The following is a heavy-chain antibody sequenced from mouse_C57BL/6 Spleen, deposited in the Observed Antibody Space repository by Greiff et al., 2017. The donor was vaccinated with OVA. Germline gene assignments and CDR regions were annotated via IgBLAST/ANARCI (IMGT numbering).Heavy chain of an antibody. Sequence: QVQLKESGPELVKPGASVKISCKASGYAFSSSWMNWVKQRPGKGLEWIGRIYPGDGDTNYNGKFKGKATLTADKSSSTAYMQLSSLTSEDSAVYFCARGDSSGYAMDYWGQGTSVTVSS. J-gene: IGHJ4*01. CDR3: ARGDSSGYAMDY. V-gene: IGHV1-82*01. CDR1: GYAFSSSW. D-gene: IGHD3-2*02. CDR2: IYPGDGDT.